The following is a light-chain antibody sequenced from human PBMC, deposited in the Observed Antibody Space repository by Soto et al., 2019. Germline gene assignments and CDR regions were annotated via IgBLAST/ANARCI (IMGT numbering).Light chain of an antibody. CDR1: QSVGRN. V-gene: IGKV3-15*01. CDR3: QQYNNWPYT. CDR2: GTS. J-gene: IGKJ2*01. Sequence: EIVMTQSPVALSVSPGESAALSCRASQSVGRNFAWYQQRPGQAPRALIYGTSTRATGVPARFSGSGSGTDFTLPISSLQSEDFAVYYCQQYNNWPYTFGQGTRLEIK.